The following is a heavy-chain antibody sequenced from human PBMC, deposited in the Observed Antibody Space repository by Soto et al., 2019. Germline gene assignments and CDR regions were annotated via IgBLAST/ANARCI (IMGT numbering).Heavy chain of an antibody. CDR1: GGTFSSYT. D-gene: IGHD6-19*01. J-gene: IGHJ4*02. V-gene: IGHV1-69*02. CDR3: ARQGSGWDFDY. Sequence: SVKVSCKASGGTFSSYTISWVRQAPGQGLEWMGRITPILDITNYAQNFQGRVTIAADKSTSTVYMELSSLRSEDAAVYYCARQGSGWDFDYWGQGTLVTVSS. CDR2: ITPILDIT.